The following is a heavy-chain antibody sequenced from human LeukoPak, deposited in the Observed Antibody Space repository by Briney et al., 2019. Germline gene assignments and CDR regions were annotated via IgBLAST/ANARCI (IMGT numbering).Heavy chain of an antibody. D-gene: IGHD4-17*01. CDR3: ARDGHGVPLDY. CDR1: GFTFSSYG. V-gene: IGHV3-30*03. Sequence: GGSLRLSCAASGFTFSSYGMHWVRQAPGKGLEWVAVISYDGTEKYYGDSVKGRFTISRDNSKNTLYLQMNSLGAEDTALYYCARDGHGVPLDYWGQGTLVTVSP. J-gene: IGHJ4*02. CDR2: ISYDGTEK.